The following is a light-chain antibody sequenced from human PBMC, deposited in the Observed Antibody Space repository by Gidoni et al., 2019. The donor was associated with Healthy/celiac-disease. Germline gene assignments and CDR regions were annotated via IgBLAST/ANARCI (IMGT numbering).Light chain of an antibody. V-gene: IGKV1-5*03. Sequence: DIQMTQSPSTLSASVGDRVTITCRASQSIRSWLAWYQQKPGKAPKLLIYKASSLESGVPSRFSGSGSGTEFTLTISSLQPDDFATYYCQQYNSYSPCSFGQGTKLEIK. CDR3: QQYNSYSPCS. CDR2: KAS. J-gene: IGKJ2*04. CDR1: QSIRSW.